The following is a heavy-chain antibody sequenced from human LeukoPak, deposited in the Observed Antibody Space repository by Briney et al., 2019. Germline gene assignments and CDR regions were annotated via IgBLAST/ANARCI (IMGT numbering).Heavy chain of an antibody. CDR1: GYTFTSYD. CDR2: MSPNSGDT. CDR3: ARGPPNWGYDY. J-gene: IGHJ4*02. D-gene: IGHD7-27*01. Sequence: PRASVKVSCKASGYTFTSYDFNWVRQATGQRPEWMGWMSPNSGDTGYARKFQDRVTMTRNTSISTAYMELSSLRSDDTAVYYCARGPPNWGYDYWGPGTLVTVSS. V-gene: IGHV1-8*01.